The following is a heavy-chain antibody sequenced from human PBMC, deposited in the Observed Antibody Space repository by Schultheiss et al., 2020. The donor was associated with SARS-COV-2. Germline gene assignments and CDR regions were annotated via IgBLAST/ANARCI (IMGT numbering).Heavy chain of an antibody. CDR3: ARDRGSGWVIDY. CDR2: INHSGST. J-gene: IGHJ4*02. D-gene: IGHD6-19*01. CDR1: GGSFSGYY. Sequence: SETLSLTCAVYGGSFSGYYWSWIRQPPGKGLEWIGEINHSGSTNYNPSLESRVSISVDTSKKQISLKLSSVTAADTAVYYCARDRGSGWVIDYWGQGTLVTVSS. V-gene: IGHV4-34*01.